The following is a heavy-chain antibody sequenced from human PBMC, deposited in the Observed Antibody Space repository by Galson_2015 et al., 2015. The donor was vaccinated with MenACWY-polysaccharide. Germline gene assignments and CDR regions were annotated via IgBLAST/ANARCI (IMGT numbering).Heavy chain of an antibody. CDR2: ISGSSSYI. D-gene: IGHD5-24*01. CDR3: ARGAGLENHDAFDI. Sequence: SLRLSCAASGFTFSSYSMTWVRQAPGKGLEWVSSISGSSSYIDYADSLKGRFTISRDNAKNSLYLQMNTPRAEDTAVYFCARGAGLENHDAFDIWGLGTMVTVSS. J-gene: IGHJ3*02. CDR1: GFTFSSYS. V-gene: IGHV3-21*01.